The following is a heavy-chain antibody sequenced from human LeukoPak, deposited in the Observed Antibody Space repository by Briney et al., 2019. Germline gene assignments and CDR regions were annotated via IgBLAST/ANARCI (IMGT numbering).Heavy chain of an antibody. CDR3: ARLARTYYYYMDV. Sequence: GESLKICCKGSGYTFTNYWIGWVRQMPGKGLEWMGIIYPGNSNTRYSPSFQGQVTISVDKSISTAYLQWSSLKASDTAMYYCARLARTYYYYMDVWGKGTTVTVSS. D-gene: IGHD1-14*01. J-gene: IGHJ6*03. CDR2: IYPGNSNT. V-gene: IGHV5-51*01. CDR1: GYTFTNYW.